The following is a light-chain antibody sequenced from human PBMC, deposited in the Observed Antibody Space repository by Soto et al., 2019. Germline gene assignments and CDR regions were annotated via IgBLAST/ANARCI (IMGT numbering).Light chain of an antibody. Sequence: QSALTHPPSVSGSPGQSVTISCTGTSSDVGSYNRVSWYQQSPGTAPKLMIYEVSNRPSGVPDRFSGSKSGNTASLTISGLQAEDEADYYCSSYTSSSTYVFGTGTKLTVL. V-gene: IGLV2-18*02. J-gene: IGLJ1*01. CDR3: SSYTSSSTYV. CDR1: SSDVGSYNR. CDR2: EVS.